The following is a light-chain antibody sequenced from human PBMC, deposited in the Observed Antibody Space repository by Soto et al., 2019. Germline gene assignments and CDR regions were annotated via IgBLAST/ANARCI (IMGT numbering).Light chain of an antibody. Sequence: QSVLTQPASVSGSPGQSITISCTGTSGDVGSYNLVSWYQHHPGKAPKFMIYEVSKRPSGVSNRFSGSKSGNTASLTISGLQAEDEADYYCCSYAGTSTYVFGTGTKVTVL. CDR3: CSYAGTSTYV. CDR2: EVS. V-gene: IGLV2-23*02. J-gene: IGLJ1*01. CDR1: SGDVGSYNL.